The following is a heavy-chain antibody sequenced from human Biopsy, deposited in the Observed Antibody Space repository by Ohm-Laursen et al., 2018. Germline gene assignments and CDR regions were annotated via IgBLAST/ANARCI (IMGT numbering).Heavy chain of an antibody. Sequence: SETLSLTCPVYNVSFSSFYWSWIRQPPGKGLEWIGEISHTGSTNYNPPLKSRVFMSVDTSKKQLSLRLRSVTAADTAMYYCASVVLGPTNDAFDLWGQGTMVVVSS. D-gene: IGHD3-22*01. CDR1: NVSFSSFY. CDR3: ASVVLGPTNDAFDL. J-gene: IGHJ3*01. V-gene: IGHV4-34*01. CDR2: ISHTGST.